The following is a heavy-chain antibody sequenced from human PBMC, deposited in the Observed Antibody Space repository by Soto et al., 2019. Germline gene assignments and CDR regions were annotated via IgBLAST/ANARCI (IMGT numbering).Heavy chain of an antibody. V-gene: IGHV3-23*01. CDR1: GFTFRNYA. Sequence: EVQLLESGGGLIQPGGSLRLSCAASGFTFRNYAMSWVRQTPGKGLEWVSAASGSDDHTDYSDSVKGRFTISKDNSKNTLYLQMNSLRAEDTAVYYCATESGILCFGESLDYWGQGTLVSVSS. CDR2: ASGSDDHT. D-gene: IGHD3-10*01. J-gene: IGHJ4*02. CDR3: ATESGILCFGESLDY.